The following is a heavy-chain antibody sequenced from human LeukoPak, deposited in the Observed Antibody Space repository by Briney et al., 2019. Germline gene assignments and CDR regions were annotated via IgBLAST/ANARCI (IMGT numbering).Heavy chain of an antibody. Sequence: GGSLRLSCAASGFTFSDYSMSWLRQAPGKGLEWVSYITNTGTNIYYADSVKGRFTISRDNTKNSLYLQMNILRAEDTAVYYCARGGLYYFEYWGQGTLVTVSS. J-gene: IGHJ4*02. D-gene: IGHD2-2*02. CDR2: ITNTGTNI. CDR1: GFTFSDYS. V-gene: IGHV3-11*01. CDR3: ARGGLYYFEY.